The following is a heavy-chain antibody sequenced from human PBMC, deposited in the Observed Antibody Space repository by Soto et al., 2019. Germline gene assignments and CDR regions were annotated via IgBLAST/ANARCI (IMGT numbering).Heavy chain of an antibody. J-gene: IGHJ6*02. Sequence: ASVKVSCKASGYTFTSYGISWVRQAPGQGLEWMGWISAYNGNTNYAQKLQGRVTMTTDISTSTAYMELRSLRSDDSAVYYCASSTDYYYYGMDVWGQGTTVTVSS. V-gene: IGHV1-18*01. CDR3: ASSTDYYYYGMDV. CDR2: ISAYNGNT. D-gene: IGHD2-2*01. CDR1: GYTFTSYG.